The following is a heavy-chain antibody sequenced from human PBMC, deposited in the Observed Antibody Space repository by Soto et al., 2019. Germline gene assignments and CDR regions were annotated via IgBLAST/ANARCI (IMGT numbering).Heavy chain of an antibody. CDR3: AKGGYWGDI. J-gene: IGHJ3*02. CDR2: ISGSGGST. D-gene: IGHD7-27*01. Sequence: EVQLLESGGGLVQPGGSLRLSCAASGFTFSTYAMSWVRQAPGKGLEWVSAISGSGGSTYYADSVKGRFTISRDNSKNTLVLQRNGLRAEDTAVYYCAKGGYWGDIWGQGTMVTVSS. V-gene: IGHV3-23*01. CDR1: GFTFSTYA.